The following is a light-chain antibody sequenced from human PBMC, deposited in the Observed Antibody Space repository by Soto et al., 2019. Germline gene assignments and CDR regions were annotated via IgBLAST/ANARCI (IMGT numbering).Light chain of an antibody. J-gene: IGLJ2*01. V-gene: IGLV6-57*04. Sequence: NFMLTQPHSVSESPGKTVTISCTRSSGSIASNYVQWYQQRPGSAPTPVIYEDNERPSGVPDRLSGSIDSSSNSASLTISGLKTDDEADYYCQSYHSGNVVFGGGTKVTVL. CDR3: QSYHSGNVV. CDR1: SGSIASNY. CDR2: EDN.